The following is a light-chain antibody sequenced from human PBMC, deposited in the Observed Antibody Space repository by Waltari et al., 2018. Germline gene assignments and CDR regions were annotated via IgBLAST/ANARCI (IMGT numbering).Light chain of an antibody. CDR3: QQYNSYSLLT. J-gene: IGKJ4*01. CDR2: KAS. V-gene: IGKV1-5*03. CDR1: QSISNW. Sequence: DIQMTQSPSTLSASVGDRVTLPCRASQSISNWLAWYQQKPGKVPNLLIYKASTLESGVPSRFSGSGSGTEFTLTISSLQPDDFATYYCQQYNSYSLLTFGGGTKVEIK.